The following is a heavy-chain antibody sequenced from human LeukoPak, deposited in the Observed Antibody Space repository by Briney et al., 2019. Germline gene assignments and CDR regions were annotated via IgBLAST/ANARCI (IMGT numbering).Heavy chain of an antibody. Sequence: GGSLRLSCAASGSYWMHWVRQAPGKGLVWVSRINSDGSSTSYADSVKGRFTISRDNSKNTLYLQMNSLRAEDTAVYYCARDSAYSSSWATFDYWGQGTLVTVSS. J-gene: IGHJ4*02. V-gene: IGHV3-74*01. CDR2: INSDGSST. D-gene: IGHD6-13*01. CDR1: GSYW. CDR3: ARDSAYSSSWATFDY.